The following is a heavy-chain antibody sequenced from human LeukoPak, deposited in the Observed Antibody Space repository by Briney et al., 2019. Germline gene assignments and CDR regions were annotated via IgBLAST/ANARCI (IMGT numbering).Heavy chain of an antibody. Sequence: ASVKVSRKASGYTLTSDYMHWVRQAPGQGLEWMGIINPSGGSTSYAQKFQGRVTMTRDTSTSTVYMELSSLRSEDTAVYYCARGRGSECSSTSCYDGYYYYYYMDVWGKGTTVTVSS. J-gene: IGHJ6*03. V-gene: IGHV1-46*01. CDR3: ARGRGSECSSTSCYDGYYYYYYMDV. D-gene: IGHD2-2*01. CDR2: INPSGGST. CDR1: GYTLTSDY.